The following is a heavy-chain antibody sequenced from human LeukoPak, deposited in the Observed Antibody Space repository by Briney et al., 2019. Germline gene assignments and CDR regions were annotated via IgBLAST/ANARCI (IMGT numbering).Heavy chain of an antibody. CDR3: ARTDYDFWSGYRAFDY. D-gene: IGHD3-3*01. V-gene: IGHV3-30-3*01. CDR2: ISYDGSNK. J-gene: IGHJ4*02. CDR1: GFTFGSYA. Sequence: GRSLRLSCAASGFTFGSYAMHWVRQAPGKGLEWVAVISYDGSNKYYADSVKGRFTISRDNSKNTLYLQMNSLRAEDTAVYYCARTDYDFWSGYRAFDYWGQGTLVTVSS.